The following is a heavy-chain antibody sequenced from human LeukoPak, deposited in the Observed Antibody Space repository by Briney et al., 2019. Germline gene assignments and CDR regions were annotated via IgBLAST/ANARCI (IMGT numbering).Heavy chain of an antibody. Sequence: GGFLRLSCAASGFTFSSYSMNWVRQAPGKGLEWVSSISSSSSYIYYADSVKGRFTISRDNAKNSLYLQMNSLRAEDTAVYYCARDDKGGYSYGNFDYWGQGTLVTVSS. J-gene: IGHJ4*02. D-gene: IGHD5-18*01. CDR3: ARDDKGGYSYGNFDY. V-gene: IGHV3-21*01. CDR1: GFTFSSYS. CDR2: ISSSSSYI.